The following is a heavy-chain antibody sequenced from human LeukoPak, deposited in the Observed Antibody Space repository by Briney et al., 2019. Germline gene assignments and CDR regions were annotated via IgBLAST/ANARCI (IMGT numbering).Heavy chain of an antibody. D-gene: IGHD6-19*01. Sequence: ASETLSLTCTVSGGSISSYYWSWIRQPPGKGLEWIGYIYYSGSTNYNPSLKSRVTISVDTSKNQFSLKLSSVTAADTAVYYRARVLGGAGTSYFDYWGQGTLVTVSS. CDR3: ARVLGGAGTSYFDY. CDR1: GGSISSYY. V-gene: IGHV4-59*01. CDR2: IYYSGST. J-gene: IGHJ4*02.